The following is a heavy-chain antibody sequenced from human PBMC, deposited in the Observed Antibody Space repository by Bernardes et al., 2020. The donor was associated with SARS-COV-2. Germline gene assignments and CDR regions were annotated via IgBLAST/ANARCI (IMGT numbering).Heavy chain of an antibody. D-gene: IGHD6-19*01. CDR1: GGSIRSGGYY. J-gene: IGHJ4*02. CDR3: ARGAPSSGWYPYFDS. Sequence: SETLSLTCTVSGGSIRSGGYYWSWIREHPGKGLEWIGHIYYSGYSGTTYYNPSLESLVIISVDTSKNQFSLKLNSVTAAGTAVYYCARGAPSSGWYPYFDSWGQGTLVSVSS. CDR2: IYYSGYSGTT. V-gene: IGHV4-31*01.